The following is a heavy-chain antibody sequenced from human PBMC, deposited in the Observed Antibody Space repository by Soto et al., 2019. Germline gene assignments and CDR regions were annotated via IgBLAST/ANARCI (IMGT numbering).Heavy chain of an antibody. CDR1: GFTVSSNY. D-gene: IGHD3-22*01. J-gene: IGHJ4*02. V-gene: IGHV3-53*01. CDR3: ARGDYYDSSGYQRD. Sequence: EVQLVESGGGLIQPGGSLRLSCAASGFTVSSNYMSWVRQAPGKGLEWVSVIYSGGSTYYADSVKGRFTISRDNSKNTLYLQMNCLRVEDTAVYYCARGDYYDSSGYQRDWGQGTLVTVSS. CDR2: IYSGGST.